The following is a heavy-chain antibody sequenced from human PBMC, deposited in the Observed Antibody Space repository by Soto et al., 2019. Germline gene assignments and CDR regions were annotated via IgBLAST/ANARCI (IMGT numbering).Heavy chain of an antibody. V-gene: IGHV1-69*12. J-gene: IGHJ4*02. CDR3: ARNIKD. CDR1: GGTLSNSA. D-gene: IGHD2-15*01. Sequence: QVQLVQSGAAVKKPGSSVRVSCKASGGTLSNSAITWVRQAPGQGLQWMGAIIPISSPPTYARRCQGRLTITADESAHTAYMELSSLRSEDTAVYYCARNIKDWGQGTLVTVSS. CDR2: IIPISSPP.